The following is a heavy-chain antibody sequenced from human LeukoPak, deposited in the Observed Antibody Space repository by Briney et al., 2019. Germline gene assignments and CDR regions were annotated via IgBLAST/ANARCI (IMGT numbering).Heavy chain of an antibody. CDR3: AKSSLVIPYDY. D-gene: IGHD6-6*01. J-gene: IGHJ4*02. Sequence: GGSLRLPCTASGFTFSSYGMSWVRQAPGKGLEWVSGISGPGTSTYYGDSVKGRFTISRDNSKNTLYLQMNSLRADDTAVYYCAKSSLVIPYDYWGQGTLVTVSS. CDR1: GFTFSSYG. CDR2: ISGPGTST. V-gene: IGHV3-23*01.